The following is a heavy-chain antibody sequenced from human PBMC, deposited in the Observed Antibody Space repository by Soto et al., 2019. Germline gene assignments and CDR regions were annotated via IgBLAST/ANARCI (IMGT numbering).Heavy chain of an antibody. D-gene: IGHD6-13*01. J-gene: IGHJ5*02. V-gene: IGHV4-30-4*01. CDR2: ISYSGST. CDR1: GGSISSGNYY. Sequence: SETLSLTCTVSGGSISSGNYYWSWIRQPPGKGLEWIGFISYSGSTYYSTSLKSRVTISVDTSKSQFSLNLSSVTAADTAVYYCARERPDGSRLDPWGQGTLVTVSS. CDR3: ARERPDGSRLDP.